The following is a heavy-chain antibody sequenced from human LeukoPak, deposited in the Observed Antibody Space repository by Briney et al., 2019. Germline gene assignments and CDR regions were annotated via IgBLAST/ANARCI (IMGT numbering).Heavy chain of an antibody. CDR2: ISDTGEST. J-gene: IGHJ5*02. V-gene: IGHV3-23*01. Sequence: GGSLRLSCAASGFTFSTHAMSWVRQVSGKGLEWVSSISDTGESTYYADYVKGRFTISRDNSKNTLYLQMNSLRAEDTAVYNCAKLIGDYNGNSGSWGQGTLVTVSS. CDR3: AKLIGDYNGNSGS. CDR1: GFTFSTHA. D-gene: IGHD4-23*01.